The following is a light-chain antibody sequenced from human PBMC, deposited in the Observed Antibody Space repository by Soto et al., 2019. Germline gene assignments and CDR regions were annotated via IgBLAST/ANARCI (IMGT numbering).Light chain of an antibody. J-gene: IGKJ2*01. CDR1: QSVSSN. CDR2: GAS. CDR3: QQYNNWSYT. V-gene: IGKV3-15*01. Sequence: EIVMTQSPATLSVSPGERATLSCRASQSVSSNLAWYQQKPGQAPRLLIYGASTRATGIPARFSGSGSGTEFTLTISSLQSGDFAVYYCQQYNNWSYTFGQGTKLEIK.